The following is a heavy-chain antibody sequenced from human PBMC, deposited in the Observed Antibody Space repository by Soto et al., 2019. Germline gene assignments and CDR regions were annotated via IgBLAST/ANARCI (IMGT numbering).Heavy chain of an antibody. CDR3: ARDRAISSSWYDY. D-gene: IGHD6-13*01. Sequence: GGSLRLSCAASGFTFSSYAMHWVSLAPGKGLEWVAVISYDGSNKYYADSVKGRFTISRDNSKNTLYLQMNSLRAEDTAVYYCARDRAISSSWYDYWGQGTLVTVSS. V-gene: IGHV3-30-3*01. CDR1: GFTFSSYA. J-gene: IGHJ4*02. CDR2: ISYDGSNK.